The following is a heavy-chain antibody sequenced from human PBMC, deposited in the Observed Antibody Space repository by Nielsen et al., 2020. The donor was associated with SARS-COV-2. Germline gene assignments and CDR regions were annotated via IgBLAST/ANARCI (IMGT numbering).Heavy chain of an antibody. J-gene: IGHJ4*02. Sequence: WVRQAPGQGLEWIGSFDPENGERLYAQKFQGRVTVTEDTSTDTGYMELSSLTSEDTAFYYCTTSGPIYYYDSGGYLRFDYWGQGSVVTVSS. CDR2: FDPENGER. CDR3: TTSGPIYYYDSGGYLRFDY. V-gene: IGHV1-24*01. D-gene: IGHD3-22*01.